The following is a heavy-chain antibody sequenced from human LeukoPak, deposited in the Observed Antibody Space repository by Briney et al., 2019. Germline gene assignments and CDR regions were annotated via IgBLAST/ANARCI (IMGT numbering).Heavy chain of an antibody. Sequence: GGSLRLSCAASGFTFSSYGMNWVRQAPGKGLEWVSAISNSGGSTYYADSVKGRFTTSRDNSKNTLYLQMNSLRAEDTAVYYCAKTYSSSRAHYYYYYYMDVWGKGTTVTISS. V-gene: IGHV3-23*01. CDR1: GFTFSSYG. CDR2: ISNSGGST. J-gene: IGHJ6*03. D-gene: IGHD6-13*01. CDR3: AKTYSSSRAHYYYYYYMDV.